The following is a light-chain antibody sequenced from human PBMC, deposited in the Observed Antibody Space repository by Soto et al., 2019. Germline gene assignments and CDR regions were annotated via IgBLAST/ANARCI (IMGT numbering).Light chain of an antibody. CDR1: QSVSNNY. Sequence: IVLTQSPGTLSLSPGERATLSCRASQSVSNNYLAWYQQKPGQAPRLLIYGASNRATGIPDRFSGSGSGTEFTLTISSLQPDDFATYYCQQYNPYTWTFGHGTKVDIK. CDR3: QQYNPYTWT. J-gene: IGKJ1*01. V-gene: IGKV3-20*01. CDR2: GAS.